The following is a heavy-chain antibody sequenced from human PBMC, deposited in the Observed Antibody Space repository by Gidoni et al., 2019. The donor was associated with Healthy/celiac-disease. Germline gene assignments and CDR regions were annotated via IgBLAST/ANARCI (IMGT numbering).Heavy chain of an antibody. CDR2: IYSGGIT. D-gene: IGHD6-19*01. CDR1: GFNVSSNY. J-gene: IGHJ4*02. V-gene: IGHV3-53*02. Sequence: EVHLVETGGGLIQPGGSLRLSCAVSGFNVSSNYMSWVSKAPGKGMELVSVIYSGGITYYADSVKGRFTISRDNSKNTLYLQMNSLRAEETAVYDCARLGNSGWSYYFDYWGQGTLVTVSS. CDR3: ARLGNSGWSYYFDY.